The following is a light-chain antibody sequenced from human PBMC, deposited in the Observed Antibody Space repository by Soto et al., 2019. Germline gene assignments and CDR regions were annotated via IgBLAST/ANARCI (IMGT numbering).Light chain of an antibody. V-gene: IGKV3-20*01. CDR3: QKYGTLFT. J-gene: IGKJ3*01. Sequence: EIVLTQSPGTLSLSPGERATLSCRASQSVTSKYLAWYQQKPGQAPRLLIYGTSSRATGIPDRFSGSGSGTDFTLTISRLEPEDFAVYYCQKYGTLFTFGPGTKVDIK. CDR2: GTS. CDR1: QSVTSKY.